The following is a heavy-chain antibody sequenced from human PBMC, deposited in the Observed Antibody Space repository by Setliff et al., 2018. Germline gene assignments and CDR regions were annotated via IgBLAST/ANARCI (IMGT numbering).Heavy chain of an antibody. J-gene: IGHJ6*03. D-gene: IGHD3-22*01. V-gene: IGHV3-23*01. CDR3: AKLRYYYDSSGYYYRFDYFYYYMDV. Sequence: PWGSLRLSCAGSGFTFSSYAMSWVRQAPGKGLEWVSTISDSGGSTYYADSVKGRFTISRDSSKNTLYLQMNSLRAEDTAVYYCAKLRYYYDSSGYYYRFDYFYYYMDVWGKGTTVTVSS. CDR2: ISDSGGST. CDR1: GFTFSSYA.